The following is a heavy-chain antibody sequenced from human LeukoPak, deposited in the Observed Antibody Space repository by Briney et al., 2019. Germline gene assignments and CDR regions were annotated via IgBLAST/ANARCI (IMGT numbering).Heavy chain of an antibody. Sequence: GGSLRLSCAASGFTFSSYAMSWVRQAPGKGLEWVSAISGSGDSTYYGDSVKGRFTISRDNSKNTLYLQMNSLRAEDTAVYYCAKTRPLDSSSWSHGDYWGQGTLVTVST. J-gene: IGHJ4*02. D-gene: IGHD6-13*01. V-gene: IGHV3-23*01. CDR1: GFTFSSYA. CDR2: ISGSGDST. CDR3: AKTRPLDSSSWSHGDY.